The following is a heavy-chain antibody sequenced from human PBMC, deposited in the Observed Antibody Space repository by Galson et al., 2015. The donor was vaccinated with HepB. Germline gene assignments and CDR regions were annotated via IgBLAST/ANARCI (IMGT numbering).Heavy chain of an antibody. V-gene: IGHV3-30*03. CDR2: TSFDGSNK. D-gene: IGHD3-10*01. Sequence: SLRLSCAASGFTFSSYDMHWVRQAPGKGLEWVAVTSFDGSNKYYADSVKGRFTISRDNSKNTLYLQMNSLRTEDTAVYYCARAPRGVLGWFDPWGQGSLVTVSS. CDR1: GFTFSSYD. J-gene: IGHJ5*02. CDR3: ARAPRGVLGWFDP.